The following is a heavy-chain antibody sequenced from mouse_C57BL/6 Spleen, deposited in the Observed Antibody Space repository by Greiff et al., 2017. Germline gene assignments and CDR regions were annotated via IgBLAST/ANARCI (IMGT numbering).Heavy chain of an antibody. CDR3: ARTIYYYGSSYNYYAMDY. Sequence: QVQLQQSGAELAKPGASVKLSCKASGYTFTSYWMHWVKQRPGQGLEWIGYINPSSGYTKSNQKFKDKATLTAEKSSSTAYMQLSSLTYEDSAVYYCARTIYYYGSSYNYYAMDYWGQGTSVTVSS. V-gene: IGHV1-7*01. J-gene: IGHJ4*01. D-gene: IGHD1-1*01. CDR2: INPSSGYT. CDR1: GYTFTSYW.